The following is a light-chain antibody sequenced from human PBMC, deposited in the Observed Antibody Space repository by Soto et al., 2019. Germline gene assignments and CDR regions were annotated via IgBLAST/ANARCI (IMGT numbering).Light chain of an antibody. CDR1: QGISNY. J-gene: IGKJ4*01. CDR3: QQYNSDPLLN. CDR2: AAS. V-gene: IGKV1-27*01. Sequence: DIPMTQSPSSLSASVGDRVTITCRASQGISNYLAWYQQKPGKVPKLLIYAASTLQSGVPSRFICSGSGTDFTLPIRSLQPEDGAPCYCQQYNSDPLLNFGGGTKVESK.